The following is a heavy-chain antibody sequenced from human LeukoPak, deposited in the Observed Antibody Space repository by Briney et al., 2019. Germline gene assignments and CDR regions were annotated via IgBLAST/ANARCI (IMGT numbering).Heavy chain of an antibody. CDR3: AKEGDSSGWYSGDYFDY. V-gene: IGHV3-30*02. Sequence: GGSLRLSCAASGFTFSSYGMHWVRQAPGKGLEWVALIWYDGSNKDYADSVKGRFTISRDNSKNTLYLQMNSLRAEDTAAYYCAKEGDSSGWYSGDYFDYWGQGTLVTVSS. CDR2: IWYDGSNK. CDR1: GFTFSSYG. J-gene: IGHJ4*02. D-gene: IGHD6-19*01.